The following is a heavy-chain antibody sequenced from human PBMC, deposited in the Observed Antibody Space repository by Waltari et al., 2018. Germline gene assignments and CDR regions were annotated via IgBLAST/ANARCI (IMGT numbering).Heavy chain of an antibody. CDR2: IWYDGSNK. CDR3: AKTAVAPEGYYYYYYMDV. CDR1: GFTFSSYG. D-gene: IGHD6-19*01. Sequence: QVQLVESGGGVVQPGRSLRLSCAASGFTFSSYGMHWVCQAPGKGLEWVAVIWYDGSNKYYADSVKGRFTISRDNSKNTLYLQMNSLRAEDTAMYYCAKTAVAPEGYYYYYYMDVWGKGTTVTVSS. V-gene: IGHV3-33*08. J-gene: IGHJ6*03.